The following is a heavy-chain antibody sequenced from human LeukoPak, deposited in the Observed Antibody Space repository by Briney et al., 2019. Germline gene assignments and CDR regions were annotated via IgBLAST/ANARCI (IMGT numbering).Heavy chain of an antibody. V-gene: IGHV1-8*01. CDR3: ARLGYCSGGSCLAFDI. J-gene: IGHJ3*02. CDR1: GYTFTSYD. Sequence: ASVKVSCKASGYTFTSYDINWVRQATGQGLEWMGWMNPNSGNTGYAQKFQGRVTMTRNTSISTAYMELSSPRSEDTAVYYCARLGYCSGGSCLAFDIWGQGTMVTVSS. CDR2: MNPNSGNT. D-gene: IGHD2-15*01.